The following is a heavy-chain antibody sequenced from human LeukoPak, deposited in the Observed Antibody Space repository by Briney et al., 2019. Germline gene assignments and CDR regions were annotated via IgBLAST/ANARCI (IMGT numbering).Heavy chain of an antibody. D-gene: IGHD6-19*01. CDR1: GFTFSSYS. CDR3: ARESRAVAVAGRDLDY. CDR2: ISSSSSYI. V-gene: IGHV3-21*01. Sequence: GGSLRLSCAASGFTFSSYSMNWVRQAPGKGLEWVSSISSSSSYIYYADSVKGRFTISRDNAKNSLYLQMNSLRAEDTAVYYCARESRAVAVAGRDLDYWGQGTLVTVSS. J-gene: IGHJ4*02.